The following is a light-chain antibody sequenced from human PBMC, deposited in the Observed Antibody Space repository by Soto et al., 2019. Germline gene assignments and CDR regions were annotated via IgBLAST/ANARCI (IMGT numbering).Light chain of an antibody. Sequence: QSVLTQPPSVSGAPGQRVTISCTGSSSNIGAGYDVHWYQQLPGTAPKLLIYGNSNRPSGVPDRFSGSKSGTSASLAITVLQAEDEADYYCQSYDSSLSGYWVFGGGTKLTVL. J-gene: IGLJ3*02. CDR2: GNS. CDR1: SSNIGAGYD. CDR3: QSYDSSLSGYWV. V-gene: IGLV1-40*01.